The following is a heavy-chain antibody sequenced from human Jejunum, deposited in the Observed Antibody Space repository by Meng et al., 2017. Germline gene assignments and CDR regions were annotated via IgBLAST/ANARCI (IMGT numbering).Heavy chain of an antibody. CDR1: AFTFSDYY. V-gene: IGHV3-11*01. CDR3: VASAIVATDY. D-gene: IGHD2/OR15-2a*01. CDR2: IGSSGSPI. J-gene: IGHJ4*02. Sequence: QVHLVESGGGSVKPGGSLRLSCAASAFTFSDYYMGWIRQAQGKGLEWVSYIGSSGSPIYYADSVRGRFTISRDNAKNSLFLQMNSLRGDDTAVYYCVASAIVATDYWGQGTLVTVSS.